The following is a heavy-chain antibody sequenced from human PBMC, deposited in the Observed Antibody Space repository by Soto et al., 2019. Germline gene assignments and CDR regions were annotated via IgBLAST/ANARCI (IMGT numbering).Heavy chain of an antibody. CDR3: ASWGIAAAGPL. Sequence: GGSLRLSCAASGLTFSSYGMHWVRQAPGKGLEWVAVIWYDGSNKYYADSVKGRFTISRDNSKNTLYLQMNSLRAEDTAVYYCASWGIAAAGPLWGQGTLVTVS. V-gene: IGHV3-33*01. J-gene: IGHJ4*02. D-gene: IGHD6-13*01. CDR2: IWYDGSNK. CDR1: GLTFSSYG.